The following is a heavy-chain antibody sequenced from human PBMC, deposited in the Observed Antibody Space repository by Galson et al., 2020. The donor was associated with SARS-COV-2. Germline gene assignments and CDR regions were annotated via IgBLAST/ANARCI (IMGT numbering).Heavy chain of an antibody. CDR2: ISGSGGST. J-gene: IGHJ4*02. Sequence: RGSLRHSCAASGFTFSSYAINWVRQAPGKGLEWDSAISGSGGSTYYADPVKGRFTISRDNSKNPLYLQMNSLSAEDTAVYYCAQQGGGCGRYWGQGTLVTVSS. D-gene: IGHD1-26*01. CDR3: AQQGGGCGRY. CDR1: GFTFSSYA. V-gene: IGHV3-23*01.